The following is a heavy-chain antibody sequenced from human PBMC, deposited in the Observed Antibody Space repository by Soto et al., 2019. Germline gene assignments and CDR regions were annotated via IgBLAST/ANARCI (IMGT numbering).Heavy chain of an antibody. V-gene: IGHV4-30-4*01. Sequence: SSETLSLTCTVSGGSISSGDYYWSWIRQPPGKGLEWIGYIYYSGSTYYNPPLKSRVTISVDTSKNQFSLKLSSVTAADTAVYYCARRESYYDILTGYSINWFDPWGQGTLVTVSS. J-gene: IGHJ5*02. CDR2: IYYSGST. CDR3: ARRESYYDILTGYSINWFDP. CDR1: GGSISSGDYY. D-gene: IGHD3-9*01.